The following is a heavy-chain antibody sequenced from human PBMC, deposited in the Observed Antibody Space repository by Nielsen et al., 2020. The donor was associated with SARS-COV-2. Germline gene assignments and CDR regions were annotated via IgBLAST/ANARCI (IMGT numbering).Heavy chain of an antibody. D-gene: IGHD3-16*01. Sequence: ASVKVSCKASGYTFTSYGISWVRQAPGQGLEWMGWMNPNSGNTGYAQKFQGRVTMTRNTSISTAYMELSSLRSDDTAVYYCARDVNMITFGGVMYYFDYWGQGTLVTVSS. CDR2: MNPNSGNT. CDR3: ARDVNMITFGGVMYYFDY. V-gene: IGHV1-8*02. J-gene: IGHJ4*02. CDR1: GYTFTSYG.